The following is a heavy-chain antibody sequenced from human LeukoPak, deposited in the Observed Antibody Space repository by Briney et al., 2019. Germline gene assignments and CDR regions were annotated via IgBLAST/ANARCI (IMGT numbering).Heavy chain of an antibody. V-gene: IGHV4-59*08. CDR3: ARQSYSSGWFDAFDI. J-gene: IGHJ3*02. CDR2: IYYSGST. D-gene: IGHD6-19*01. Sequence: SETLSLTCTVSGGSISSYYWSWIRQPPGKGLEWIGYIYYSGSTNFNPSPKSRVTISIDTSKNQFSLKLSSVTAADTAVYYCARQSYSSGWFDAFDIWGQGTMVTVSS. CDR1: GGSISSYY.